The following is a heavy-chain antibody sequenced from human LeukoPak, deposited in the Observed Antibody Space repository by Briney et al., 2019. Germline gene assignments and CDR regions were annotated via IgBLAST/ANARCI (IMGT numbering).Heavy chain of an antibody. V-gene: IGHV1-2*02. J-gene: IGHJ6*03. D-gene: IGHD5-18*01. CDR3: ARGPNVDTAMVTGYYYYYMDV. CDR2: INPNSWGT. Sequence: GASVNVSCKASGYTLTGYYMHWVRQAPGQGLEWMGWINPNSWGTNYAQKFQGRVTMTRDTSISTAYMELSRLRSDDTAVYYCARGPNVDTAMVTGYYYYYMDVWGKGTTVTVSS. CDR1: GYTLTGYY.